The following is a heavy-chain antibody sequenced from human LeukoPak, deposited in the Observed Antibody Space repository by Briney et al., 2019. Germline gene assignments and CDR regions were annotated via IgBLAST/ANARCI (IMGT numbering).Heavy chain of an antibody. CDR1: GFTFSGSA. D-gene: IGHD1-26*01. J-gene: IGHJ5*02. V-gene: IGHV3-73*01. Sequence: PGGSLTLSCAASGFTFSGSAIHWVRQSSGKGLEWVGHIDKKDNFYATTSAASVTGRFTISRDDSKNTAYLKMNSLKTEDTALYYCTRDSGTYNWLDPWGQGTLVTVSS. CDR3: TRDSGTYNWLDP. CDR2: IDKKDNFYAT.